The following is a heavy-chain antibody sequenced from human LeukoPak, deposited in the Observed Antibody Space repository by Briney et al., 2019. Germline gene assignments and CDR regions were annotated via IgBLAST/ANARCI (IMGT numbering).Heavy chain of an antibody. V-gene: IGHV3-48*01. D-gene: IGHD3-9*01. Sequence: GGSLRLSCAASGFTFSSYGMNWVRQAPGKGLEWVSYISSSSGTIYYADSVKGRFTISRDNSKNTLYLQMNSLRAEDTAVYYCASTADYDILTGYSRDMDVWGKGTTVTVSS. CDR1: GFTFSSYG. J-gene: IGHJ6*03. CDR3: ASTADYDILTGYSRDMDV. CDR2: ISSSSGTI.